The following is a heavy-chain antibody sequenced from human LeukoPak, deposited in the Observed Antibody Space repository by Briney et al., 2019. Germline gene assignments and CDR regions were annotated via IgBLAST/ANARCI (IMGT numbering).Heavy chain of an antibody. J-gene: IGHJ4*02. Sequence: SETLSLTCAVYGGSFSGYYWSWIRQPPGKGLEWIGEINHSGSTNYNPSLKSRVTISVDTSKNQFSLKLNSVTAADTAVYYCARGLRQLRGYWGQGTLVTVSS. CDR1: GGSFSGYY. D-gene: IGHD1-7*01. CDR2: INHSGST. V-gene: IGHV4-34*01. CDR3: ARGLRQLRGY.